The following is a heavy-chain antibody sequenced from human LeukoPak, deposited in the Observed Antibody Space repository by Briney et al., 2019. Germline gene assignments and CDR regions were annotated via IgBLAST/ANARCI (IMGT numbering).Heavy chain of an antibody. J-gene: IGHJ4*02. CDR1: GDSVSSNSAA. CDR2: TYYRSKWYN. CDR3: ARGTVVGIAVARFSLVVGYYFDY. Sequence: SQTLSPTCAISGDSVSSNSAAWNWIRQSPSRGLEWLGRTYYRSKWYNDYAVSVKSRITINPDTSKNQFSLQLNSVTPEDTAVYYCARGTVVGIAVARFSLVVGYYFDYWGQGTLVTVSS. D-gene: IGHD6-19*01. V-gene: IGHV6-1*01.